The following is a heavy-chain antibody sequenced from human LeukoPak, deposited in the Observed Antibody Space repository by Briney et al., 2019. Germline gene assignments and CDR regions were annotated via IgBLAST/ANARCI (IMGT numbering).Heavy chain of an antibody. J-gene: IGHJ4*02. V-gene: IGHV1-69*06. CDR1: GGTFSSYA. D-gene: IGHD4-23*01. CDR3: ATGENIGGV. Sequence: GASVKVSCKASGGTFSSYAISWVRQAPGQGLEWMGGIIPIFGTANYAQKFQGRVTMTEDTSTDTAYMELSSLRSEDTAVYYCATGENIGGVWGQGTLVTVSS. CDR2: IIPIFGTA.